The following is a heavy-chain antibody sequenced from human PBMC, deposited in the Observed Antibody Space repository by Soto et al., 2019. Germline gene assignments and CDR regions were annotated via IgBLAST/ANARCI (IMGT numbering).Heavy chain of an antibody. CDR2: IIPILGIA. V-gene: IGHV1-69*02. CDR3: AVWFGESPSWFDP. CDR1: GGTFSSYT. J-gene: IGHJ5*02. D-gene: IGHD3-10*01. Sequence: QVQLVQSGAEVKKPGSSVKVSCKASGGTFSSYTISWVRQAPGQGLEWMGRIIPILGIANYAQKFQGRVTITADKSTSTAYMELSSLRSEDTAVYYCAVWFGESPSWFDPWGQGTLVTVSS.